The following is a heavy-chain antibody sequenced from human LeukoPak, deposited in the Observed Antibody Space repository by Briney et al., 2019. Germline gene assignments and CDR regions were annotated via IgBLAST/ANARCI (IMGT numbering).Heavy chain of an antibody. V-gene: IGHV4-4*07. CDR2: IYTSGST. CDR3: ARVWVVGATLYFDY. J-gene: IGHJ4*02. D-gene: IGHD1-26*01. CDR1: GGSISSYY. Sequence: PSETLSLTCTVSGGSISSYYWSWIRQPAGKGLEWIGRIYTSGSTNYNPSLKSRVTVSVDTSKNQFSLKLSSVTAADTAVYYCARVWVVGATLYFDYWGQGTLVTVSS.